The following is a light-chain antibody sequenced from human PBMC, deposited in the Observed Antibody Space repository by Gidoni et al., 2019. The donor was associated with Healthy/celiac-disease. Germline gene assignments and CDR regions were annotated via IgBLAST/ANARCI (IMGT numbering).Light chain of an antibody. CDR2: DTS. Sequence: QAVVTQEPSLTVSPGGTVTLTCGSSTGAVTSGHYPYWFQQKPGQAPRTLLYDTSNKNSWTPALFSGSLLGGKAALPLSGAQPEDEAEYYCLLSYSGAWVFGGGTKLTVL. CDR3: LLSYSGAWV. CDR1: TGAVTSGHY. J-gene: IGLJ3*02. V-gene: IGLV7-46*01.